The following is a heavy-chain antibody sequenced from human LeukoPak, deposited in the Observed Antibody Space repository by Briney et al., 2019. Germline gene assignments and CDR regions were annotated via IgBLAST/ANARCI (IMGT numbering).Heavy chain of an antibody. CDR2: INHSGST. CDR1: GGSFSGYY. CDR3: ARVPSGYSSGWYLRGVDY. Sequence: PSETLSLTCAVYGGSFSGYYWSWIRQRPGKGLEWIGEINHSGSTNYNPSLKSRVTISVDTSKNQFSLKLSSVTAADTAVYYCARVPSGYSSGWYLRGVDYWGQGTLVTAPS. J-gene: IGHJ4*02. D-gene: IGHD6-19*01. V-gene: IGHV4-34*01.